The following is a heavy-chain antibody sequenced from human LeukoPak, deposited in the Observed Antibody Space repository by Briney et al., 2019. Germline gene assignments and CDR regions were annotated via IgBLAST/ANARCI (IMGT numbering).Heavy chain of an antibody. CDR1: GLTSGDYA. J-gene: IGHJ3*02. D-gene: IGHD5-18*01. CDR3: TRDPFTAMVSRDAFDI. Sequence: PGRTPRLSCTASGLTSGDYAMSWFRQAPRKGLQWVGFIRSKAYGGTTEYAASVKGRFTIPRDDSKSIAYLQMTSLKTEDTAVYYCTRDPFTAMVSRDAFDIWGQGTMVTVSS. CDR2: IRSKAYGGTT. V-gene: IGHV3-49*03.